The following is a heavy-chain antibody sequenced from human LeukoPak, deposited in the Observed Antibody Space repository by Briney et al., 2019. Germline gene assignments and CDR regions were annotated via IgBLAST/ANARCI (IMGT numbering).Heavy chain of an antibody. J-gene: IGHJ4*02. D-gene: IGHD3-22*01. CDR1: GFTFSSYS. Sequence: GGSLRLSCAASGFTFSSYSMNWVRQAPGKGLEWVSSIGSSSSYIYYADSVKGRFTISRDNAKNSLYLQMNSLRAEDTAVYYCARGGYYDSSGYYADYWGQGTLVTVSS. CDR3: ARGGYYDSSGYYADY. V-gene: IGHV3-21*01. CDR2: IGSSSSYI.